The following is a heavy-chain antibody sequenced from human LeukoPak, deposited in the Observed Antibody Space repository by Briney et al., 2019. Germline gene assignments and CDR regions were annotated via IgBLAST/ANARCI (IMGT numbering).Heavy chain of an antibody. D-gene: IGHD3-22*01. CDR3: ARGVFACDSSGYYDP. CDR2: ISAYNGNT. CDR1: GYTFTSYG. Sequence: ASVKVSCKASGYTFTSYGISWVRQAPGQGLEWMGWISAYNGNTNYAQKLQGRVTMTTDTSTSTAYMELRSLRSDDTAVYYCARGVFACDSSGYYDPWGQGTLVTVSS. J-gene: IGHJ5*02. V-gene: IGHV1-18*01.